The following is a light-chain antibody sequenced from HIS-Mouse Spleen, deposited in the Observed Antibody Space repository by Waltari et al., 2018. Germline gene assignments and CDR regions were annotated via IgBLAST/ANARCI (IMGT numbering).Light chain of an antibody. CDR1: TSEVGIYNL. V-gene: IGLV2-23*03. J-gene: IGLJ2*01. CDR2: EGS. CDR3: CSYAGSSTFVVV. Sequence: QSALTQPASVSGSPGQSITIPCTGTTSEVGIYNLFSWHQQHPRKAPKLMIYEGSKRPSGVSNRFSGSKSGNTASLTISGLQAEDEADYYCCSYAGSSTFVVVFGGGTKLTVL.